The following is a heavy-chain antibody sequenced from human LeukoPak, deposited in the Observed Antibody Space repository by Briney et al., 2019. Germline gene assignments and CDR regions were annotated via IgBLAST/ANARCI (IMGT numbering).Heavy chain of an antibody. CDR3: ARVYYDFWSPPYNCFDP. Sequence: SETLSLTCTVSGGSISSGDYYWSWIRQPPGKGLEWIGYIYYSGSTYYNPSLKSRVTISVDTSKNQFSLKLSSVTAADTAVYYCARVYYDFWSPPYNCFDPWGQGTLVTVSS. CDR1: GGSISSGDYY. D-gene: IGHD3-3*01. J-gene: IGHJ5*02. CDR2: IYYSGST. V-gene: IGHV4-30-4*08.